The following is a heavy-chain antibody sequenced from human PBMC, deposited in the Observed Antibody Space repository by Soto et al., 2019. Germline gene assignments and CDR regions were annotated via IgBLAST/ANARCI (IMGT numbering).Heavy chain of an antibody. J-gene: IGHJ6*02. CDR2: ISYDGSNE. D-gene: IGHD3-3*02. CDR1: GFTFSSYG. V-gene: IGHV3-30*18. CDR3: AKAHSTAFYYYYGMDV. Sequence: PGGSLRLSCAASGFTFSSYGMHWVRQAPGKGLEWVAVISYDGSNEYYADSVKGRFTISRDNSKNTLYLQMNSLRAEDTAVYYCAKAHSTAFYYYYGMDVWGQGTTVTVSS.